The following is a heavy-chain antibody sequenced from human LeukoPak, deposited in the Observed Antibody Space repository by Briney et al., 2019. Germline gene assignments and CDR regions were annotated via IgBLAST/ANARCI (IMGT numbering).Heavy chain of an antibody. CDR1: GGTFSSYA. CDR2: IIPILGIA. J-gene: IGHJ4*02. CDR3: ARDGLSHY. V-gene: IGHV1-69*04. Sequence: GASVKVSCKASGGTFSSYAISWVRQAPGQGLEWMGSIIPILGIANYAQKLQGRVTITADKSTSTAYMELSSLRSEDTAVYYCARDGLSHYWRQGTLVTVSS.